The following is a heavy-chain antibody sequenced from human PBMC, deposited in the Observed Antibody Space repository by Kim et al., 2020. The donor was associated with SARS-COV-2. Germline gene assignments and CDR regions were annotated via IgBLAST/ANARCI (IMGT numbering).Heavy chain of an antibody. CDR2: INSGGGST. CDR1: GYTFTNSH. Sequence: ASVKVSCKASGYTFTNSHIQWVRQAPGQGLEWMGLINSGGGSTKYAQMLQGRVIITRDTSTSTAYMELSSLSSEDTALYYCARGNRCGAACGYCWGAFD. CDR3: ARGNRCGAACGYCWGAFD. V-gene: IGHV1-46*01. J-gene: IGHJ5*01. D-gene: IGHD2-21*01.